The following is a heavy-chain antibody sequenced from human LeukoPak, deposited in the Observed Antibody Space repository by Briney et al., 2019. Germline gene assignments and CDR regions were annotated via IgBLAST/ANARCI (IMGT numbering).Heavy chain of an antibody. D-gene: IGHD5-12*01. CDR3: AREPTSGREPTSGRPLDY. CDR1: GGSISGYF. V-gene: IGHV4-4*07. CDR2: IYSSGSN. J-gene: IGHJ4*02. Sequence: SETLSLTCTVSGGSISGYFWTWIRQPAGKGLEWIGRIYSSGSNNYNPSLKTRVTMSLDTSKNHFSLNLTSVTAADTAVYYCAREPTSGREPTSGRPLDYWGQGTLVTVSS.